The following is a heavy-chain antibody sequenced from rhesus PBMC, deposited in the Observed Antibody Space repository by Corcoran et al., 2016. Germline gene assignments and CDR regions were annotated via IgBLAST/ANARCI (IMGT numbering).Heavy chain of an antibody. CDR3: ASGSGWSLDY. J-gene: IGHJ4*01. CDR1: GYSISSGYG. CDR2: IGGSSGTT. V-gene: IGHV4-127*01. D-gene: IGHD6S26*01. Sequence: QVQLQESGPGLLKPSETLSLTCAVSGYSISSGYGWSWTRQPPGKGLEWIASIGGSSGTTNYKPTLKSRVTISKDTSKNQFSLKLSSVTAADTAVYYCASGSGWSLDYWGQGVLVTVSS.